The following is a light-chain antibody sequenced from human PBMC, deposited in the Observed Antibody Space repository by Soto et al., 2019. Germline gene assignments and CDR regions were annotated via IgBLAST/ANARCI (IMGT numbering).Light chain of an antibody. J-gene: IGKJ5*01. CDR3: QQTHSNPVT. Sequence: QITQSPSSLSASVGDRVTVTCRTSQNIYNYLNWYQQKPGKAPKILIYAASSVQSGVPLRFSGSGSGTDFTLTISSLQPEDFETYYCQQTHSNPVTFGQGTRLEIK. V-gene: IGKV1-39*01. CDR1: QNIYNY. CDR2: AAS.